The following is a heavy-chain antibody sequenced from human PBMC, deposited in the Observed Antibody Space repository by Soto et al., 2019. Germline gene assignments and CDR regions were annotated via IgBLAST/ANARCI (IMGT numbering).Heavy chain of an antibody. J-gene: IGHJ4*02. CDR2: INHSGST. Sequence: SETLSLTCAVYGVSFSGYYWSWIRQPPGKGLEWIGEINHSGSTNYNPSLKSRVTISVDTSKNQFSLKLSSVTAADTAVYYCARSGIAVAGNKYYFDYWGQGTLVTVSS. CDR3: ARSGIAVAGNKYYFDY. D-gene: IGHD6-19*01. V-gene: IGHV4-34*01. CDR1: GVSFSGYY.